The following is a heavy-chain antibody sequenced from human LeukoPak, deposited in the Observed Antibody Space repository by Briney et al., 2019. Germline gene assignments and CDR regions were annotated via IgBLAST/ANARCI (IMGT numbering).Heavy chain of an antibody. V-gene: IGHV5-51*01. CDR1: GYSFTSYW. J-gene: IGHJ3*02. D-gene: IGHD3-3*01. Sequence: GESRKISCKGSGYSFTSYWIGWVRQMPGKGLEWMGIIYPGDSDTRYSPSFQGQVTISADKSISTAYLQWSSLKASDTAMYYCARHSLSFEGGPDTIWDAFDIWGQGTMVTVSS. CDR2: IYPGDSDT. CDR3: ARHSLSFEGGPDTIWDAFDI.